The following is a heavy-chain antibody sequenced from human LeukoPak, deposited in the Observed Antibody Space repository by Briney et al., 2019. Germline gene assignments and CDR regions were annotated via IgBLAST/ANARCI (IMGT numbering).Heavy chain of an antibody. V-gene: IGHV3-30*03. J-gene: IGHJ6*02. Sequence: GGSLRLSCAASGFIFSGHWISWVRQAPGKGLEWVAVISYDGSNKYYADSVKGRFTISRDNSKNTLYLQMNSLRAEDTAVYYCARDPLNPIFCSSTSCRYYYYYGMDVWGQGTTVTVSS. D-gene: IGHD2-2*01. CDR1: GFIFSGHW. CDR3: ARDPLNPIFCSSTSCRYYYYYGMDV. CDR2: ISYDGSNK.